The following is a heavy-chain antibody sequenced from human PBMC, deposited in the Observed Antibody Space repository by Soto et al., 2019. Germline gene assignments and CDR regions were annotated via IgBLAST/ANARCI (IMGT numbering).Heavy chain of an antibody. D-gene: IGHD3-10*01. CDR3: ARTSGSYYKQALDY. CDR2: IYYSGST. V-gene: IGHV4-59*01. Sequence: SETLSLTCTVSGGSISSYYWSWIRQPPGKGLEWIGYIYYSGSTNYNPSLKSRVTISVDTSKNQFSLKLSSVTAADTAVYYCARTSGSYYKQALDYWGQGTLVTVSS. J-gene: IGHJ4*02. CDR1: GGSISSYY.